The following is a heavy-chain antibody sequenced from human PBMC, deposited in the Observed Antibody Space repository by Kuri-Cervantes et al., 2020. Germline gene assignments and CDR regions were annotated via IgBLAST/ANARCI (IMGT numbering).Heavy chain of an antibody. J-gene: IGHJ4*02. CDR3: ARIAAACYDY. D-gene: IGHD6-13*01. V-gene: IGHV1-2*04. CDR2: INPNSGGT. CDR1: GYTFTSYG. Sequence: ASVKVSCKASGYTFTSYGISWVRQAPGQGLEWMGWINPNSGGTNYAQKFQGWVTMTRDTSISTAYMELSRLRSDDTAVYYCARIAAACYDYWGQGTLVTVSS.